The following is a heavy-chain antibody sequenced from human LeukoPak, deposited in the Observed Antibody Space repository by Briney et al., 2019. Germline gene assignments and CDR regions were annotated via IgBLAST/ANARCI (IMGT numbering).Heavy chain of an antibody. V-gene: IGHV3-30-3*01. Sequence: GGSLRLSCAASGFTFSSYAVHWVRQAPGKGLEWVAVISYDGSNQYYADCVKGRFTISRDNSKNTLYLQMNSLRAEDTAVYYCARDGSDFWSGYYDYWGQGTLVTVSS. CDR3: ARDGSDFWSGYYDY. CDR1: GFTFSSYA. CDR2: ISYDGSNQ. J-gene: IGHJ4*02. D-gene: IGHD3-3*01.